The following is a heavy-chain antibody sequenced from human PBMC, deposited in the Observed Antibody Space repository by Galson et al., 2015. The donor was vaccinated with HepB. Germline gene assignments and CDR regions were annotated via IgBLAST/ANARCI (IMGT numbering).Heavy chain of an antibody. CDR2: ISASSKSI. CDR3: AREGRGYSDAFDV. CDR1: AFTFTSYS. V-gene: IGHV3-48*01. Sequence: SLRLSCAASAFTFTSYSMNWVRQAPGKGLEWVSYISASSKSIHYADSVKGRFTISRDNAKNSVYLQMNSLGVEDTAVYYCAREGRGYSDAFDVWGQGTKVTVSS. J-gene: IGHJ3*01. D-gene: IGHD2-15*01.